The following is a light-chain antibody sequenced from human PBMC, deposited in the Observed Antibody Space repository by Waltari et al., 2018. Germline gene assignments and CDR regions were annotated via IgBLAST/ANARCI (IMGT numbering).Light chain of an antibody. Sequence: QSVLPQPASVSGSLGQSITISCTGSSHDVDDFNYVAWYQQHPDKAPKLILFDVTTRASGVSSRFSGSKSANTASLTISGLQAEDEAFYYCSSHTTRSLLGVFGGGTKLTVL. CDR2: DVT. CDR3: SSHTTRSLLGV. J-gene: IGLJ3*02. CDR1: SHDVDDFNY. V-gene: IGLV2-14*03.